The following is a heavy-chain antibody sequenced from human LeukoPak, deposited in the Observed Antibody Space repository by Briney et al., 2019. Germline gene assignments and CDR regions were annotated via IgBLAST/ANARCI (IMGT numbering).Heavy chain of an antibody. Sequence: GGSLRLSCAASGFTFSSYSMNWVRQAPGKGLEWVSSISSSSSYIYYADSVKGRFTISRDNAKNSLYLQMNSLRAEDTAVYYCASWVKGGIAARPLVWGQGTLVTVSS. CDR3: ASWVKGGIAARPLV. V-gene: IGHV3-21*01. J-gene: IGHJ4*02. CDR1: GFTFSSYS. D-gene: IGHD6-6*01. CDR2: ISSSSSYI.